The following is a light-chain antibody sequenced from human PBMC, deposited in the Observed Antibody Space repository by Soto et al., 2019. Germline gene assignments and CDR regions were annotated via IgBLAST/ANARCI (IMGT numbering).Light chain of an antibody. Sequence: VLTQSPSASASLGASVKLTCTLSSGHSNYAIAWHQQQPEKGPRYLMNVNNDGSHIKGDGIPDRFSGSSSGAERYLTISSLQSEDEADYYCQTWGTGYWVFGGGTKLTVL. CDR2: VNNDGSH. CDR3: QTWGTGYWV. CDR1: SGHSNYA. V-gene: IGLV4-69*01. J-gene: IGLJ3*02.